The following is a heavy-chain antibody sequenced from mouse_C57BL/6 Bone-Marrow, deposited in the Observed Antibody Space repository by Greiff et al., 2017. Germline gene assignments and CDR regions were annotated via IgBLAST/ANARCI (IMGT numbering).Heavy chain of an antibody. CDR1: GYTFTSYW. V-gene: IGHV1-64*01. CDR3: ARSRGVYWYFDV. CDR2: IHPNSGST. J-gene: IGHJ1*03. Sequence: QVQLQQPGAELVKPGASVKLSCKASGYTFTSYWMHWVKQRPGQGLEWIGMIHPNSGSTNYNEKFKSKATLTVDKSSSTAYMQLSSLTSEDSAVXYCARSRGVYWYFDVWGTGTTVTVSS.